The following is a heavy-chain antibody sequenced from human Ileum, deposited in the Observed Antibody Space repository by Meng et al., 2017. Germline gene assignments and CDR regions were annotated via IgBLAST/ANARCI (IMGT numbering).Heavy chain of an antibody. D-gene: IGHD5-12*01. CDR2: INTETGNP. CDR1: GYTFTSHA. CDR3: ARGGWLRIEPLADN. V-gene: IGHV7-4-1*02. Sequence: QVQIVRVGFELKKPGASVKVSCKASGYTFTSHAMNWVRQAPGQGLEWMGWINTETGNPTYAQGFTGRFVFSLDTSVSTAYLQINTLKSEDTAVYYCARGGWLRIEPLADNWGQGTLVTVSS. J-gene: IGHJ4*02.